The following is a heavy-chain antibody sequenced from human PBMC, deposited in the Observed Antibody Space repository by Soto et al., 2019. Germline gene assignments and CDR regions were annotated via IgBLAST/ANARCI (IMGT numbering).Heavy chain of an antibody. D-gene: IGHD3-3*01. CDR1: GFTFSGSA. Sequence: GGSLRLSCAASGFTFSGSAMHWVRQASGKGLEWVGRIRSKANSYATAYAASVKGRFTISRDDSKNTAYLQMNSLKTEDTAVYYCTRQITIFGVVIASGMDVWGQGTTVTVSS. V-gene: IGHV3-73*01. CDR3: TRQITIFGVVIASGMDV. CDR2: IRSKANSYAT. J-gene: IGHJ6*02.